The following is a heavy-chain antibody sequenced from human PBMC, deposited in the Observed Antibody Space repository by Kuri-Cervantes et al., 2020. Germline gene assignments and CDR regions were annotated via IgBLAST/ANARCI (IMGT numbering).Heavy chain of an antibody. CDR2: IYYSGST. Sequence: SETLSLTCTVSGGSISSGDYYWSWIRQPPGKGLEWIGYIYYSGSTYYNPSLKSRVTISVDTSKNQFSLKLSSVTAADTAVYYCASPKSSGWYKWDAFDIWGQGTMVTVSS. D-gene: IGHD6-19*01. CDR1: GGSISSGDYY. J-gene: IGHJ3*02. V-gene: IGHV4-30-4*01. CDR3: ASPKSSGWYKWDAFDI.